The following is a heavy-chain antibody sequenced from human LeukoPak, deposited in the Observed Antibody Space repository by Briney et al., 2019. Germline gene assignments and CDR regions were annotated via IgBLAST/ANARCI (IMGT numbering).Heavy chain of an antibody. CDR1: GGSISSYY. V-gene: IGHV4-59*12. CDR2: IYYSGST. D-gene: IGHD4-17*01. Sequence: SETLSLTCTVSGGSISSYYWSWIRQPPGKGLEWIGYIYYSGSTNYNRSLKSRVTISVDTSKNQFSLKLSSVTAADTAVYYCARGWDARPNRRAVTPPDVWGQGTTVTVSS. J-gene: IGHJ6*02. CDR3: ARGWDARPNRRAVTPPDV.